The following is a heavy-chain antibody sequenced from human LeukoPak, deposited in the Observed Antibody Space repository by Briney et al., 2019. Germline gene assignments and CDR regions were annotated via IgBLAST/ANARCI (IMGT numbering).Heavy chain of an antibody. CDR2: IYTSGST. D-gene: IGHD2-2*01. CDR3: ARGYCSTNRCYVGFDL. V-gene: IGHV4-4*07. CDR1: GGSISSYY. J-gene: IGHJ2*01. Sequence: SETLSLTCTVSGGSISSYYWSWIRQPAGKGLEWIGRIYTSGSTNNNPSLKSRVTMSLDTSKNQLSLKLSSVTAADTAVYCCARGYCSTNRCYVGFDLWGRGTLVTVSS.